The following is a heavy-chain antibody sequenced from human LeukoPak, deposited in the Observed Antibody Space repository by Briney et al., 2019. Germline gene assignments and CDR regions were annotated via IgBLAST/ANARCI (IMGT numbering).Heavy chain of an antibody. CDR3: ARSVSPRHHCSGGSCYGGVDY. Sequence: GGSLRLSCAASGFTFSSYAMHWVRQAPGKGLEWVAVISYDGSNKYYADSVKGRFTISRDNSTNPLYQQKNSLRAEDTTVYYGARSVSPRHHCSGGSCYGGVDYWGQGTLVTVSS. J-gene: IGHJ4*02. V-gene: IGHV3-30*04. D-gene: IGHD2-15*01. CDR1: GFTFSSYA. CDR2: ISYDGSNK.